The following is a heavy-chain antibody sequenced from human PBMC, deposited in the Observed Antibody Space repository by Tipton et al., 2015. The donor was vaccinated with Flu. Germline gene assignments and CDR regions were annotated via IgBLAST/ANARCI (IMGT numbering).Heavy chain of an antibody. D-gene: IGHD2-2*02. CDR3: ARQDCSTSTCYIDH. Sequence: QLVQSGAEVKKPGESLKISCKGSGDSFISYWIGWVRQMPGKGLEWMGIIYPDDFDTRYSPSFQGQVTISADKSLNTAYLQWSSLKASDTAMYYCARQDCSTSTCYIDHWGQGTLVTVSS. J-gene: IGHJ4*02. CDR2: IYPDDFDT. V-gene: IGHV5-51*01. CDR1: GDSFISYW.